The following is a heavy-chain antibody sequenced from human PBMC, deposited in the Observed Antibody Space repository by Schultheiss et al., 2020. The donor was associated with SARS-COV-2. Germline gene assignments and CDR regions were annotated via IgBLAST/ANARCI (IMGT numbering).Heavy chain of an antibody. CDR3: ATPRKGYNPDAFDI. J-gene: IGHJ3*02. CDR2: IVVGSGNT. Sequence: SVKVSCKASGFTFTSSAMQWVRQARGQRLEWIGWIVVGSGNTNYAQKFQGRVTITADKSTSTAYMELSSLRSEDTAVYYCATPRKGYNPDAFDIWGQGTMVTVSS. V-gene: IGHV1-58*02. CDR1: GFTFTSSA. D-gene: IGHD5-24*01.